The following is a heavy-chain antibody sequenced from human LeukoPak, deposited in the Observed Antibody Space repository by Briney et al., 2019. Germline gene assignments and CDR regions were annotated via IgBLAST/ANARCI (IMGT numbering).Heavy chain of an antibody. J-gene: IGHJ6*04. CDR3: TTASGYAWYYYYYYGMDV. Sequence: GGSLRFSCAASVFTFSNAWMSWVRQAPGKGLEWVGRIKSKTDGGTTDYAAPVKGRFTISRDDSKNTLYLQMNSLKTEDTAVYYCTTASGYAWYYYYYYGMDVWGKGTTITVSS. D-gene: IGHD5-12*01. V-gene: IGHV3-15*01. CDR2: IKSKTDGGTT. CDR1: VFTFSNAW.